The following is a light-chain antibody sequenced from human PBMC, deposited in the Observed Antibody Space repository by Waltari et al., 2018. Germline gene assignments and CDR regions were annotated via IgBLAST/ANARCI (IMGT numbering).Light chain of an antibody. CDR2: GAS. CDR3: QQYGSSPGT. Sequence: EIVLTQSPGTLSLSAGERVTLSCRASQSVTTNYLAWYQQNPGQAPRLLIYGASNRATGIPDRFTGSGSGTDFTLTISRLEPEDFAVYYCQQYGSSPGTFGQGTKVEIK. V-gene: IGKV3-20*01. J-gene: IGKJ1*01. CDR1: QSVTTNY.